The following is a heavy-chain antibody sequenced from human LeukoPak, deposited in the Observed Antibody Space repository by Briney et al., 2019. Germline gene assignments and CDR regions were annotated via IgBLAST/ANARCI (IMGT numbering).Heavy chain of an antibody. Sequence: GGSLRLSCAASGFTFDDYAMHWVRQAPGKGLEGGSGISWNSGSIGYADSVKGRFTISRDNAKNSLYLQMNSLRAEDTALYYCAKDIAAAGTAFDIWGQGTMVTVSS. CDR3: AKDIAAAGTAFDI. J-gene: IGHJ3*02. CDR2: ISWNSGSI. D-gene: IGHD6-13*01. CDR1: GFTFDDYA. V-gene: IGHV3-9*01.